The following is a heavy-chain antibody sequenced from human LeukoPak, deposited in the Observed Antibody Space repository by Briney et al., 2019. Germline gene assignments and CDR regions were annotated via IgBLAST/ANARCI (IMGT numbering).Heavy chain of an antibody. Sequence: PGGSLRLSCAASGFPFSDYYMSWIRQAPGKGLEWVSAISGSGGSTYYADSVKGRFTISRDNSKNTLYLQMNSLRAEDTAVYYCAKDYYDSSGWGDYFDYWGQGTLVTVSS. J-gene: IGHJ4*02. CDR2: ISGSGGST. V-gene: IGHV3-23*01. CDR3: AKDYYDSSGWGDYFDY. D-gene: IGHD3-22*01. CDR1: GFPFSDYY.